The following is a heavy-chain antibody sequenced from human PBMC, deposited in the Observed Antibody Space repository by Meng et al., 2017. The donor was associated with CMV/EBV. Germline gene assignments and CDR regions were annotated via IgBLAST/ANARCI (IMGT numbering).Heavy chain of an antibody. Sequence: GGSLRLSCAASGFTFSSYWMSWVRQAPGKGLEWVANIKQDGSENYYVDSVKGRFTISRDNAKNSLYLQMNSLRAEDTAVYYCASDFWSGYSGYYYYGMDVWGQGTTVTVSS. CDR2: IKQDGSEN. CDR1: GFTFSSYW. V-gene: IGHV3-7*01. D-gene: IGHD3-3*01. CDR3: ASDFWSGYSGYYYYGMDV. J-gene: IGHJ6*02.